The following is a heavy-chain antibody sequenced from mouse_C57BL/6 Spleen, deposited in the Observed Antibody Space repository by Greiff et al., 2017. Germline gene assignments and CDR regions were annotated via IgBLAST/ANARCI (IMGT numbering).Heavy chain of an antibody. CDR2: INPNNGGT. J-gene: IGHJ4*01. CDR3: ARRGLLRYPFYAMDY. D-gene: IGHD1-1*01. CDR1: GYTFTDYN. Sequence: EVQRVESGPELVKPGASVKIPCKASGYTFTDYNMDWVKQSHGKSLEWIGDINPNNGGTIYNQKFKGKATLTVDKSSSTAYMELRSLTSEDTAVYYCARRGLLRYPFYAMDYWGQGTSVTVSS. V-gene: IGHV1-18*01.